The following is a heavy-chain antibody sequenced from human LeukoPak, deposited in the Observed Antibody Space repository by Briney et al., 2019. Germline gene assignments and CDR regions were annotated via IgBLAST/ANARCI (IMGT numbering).Heavy chain of an antibody. CDR1: GFTFSSYA. V-gene: IGHV3-23*01. J-gene: IGHJ4*02. CDR3: AKASTGYSSGWYGDY. Sequence: GGSLRLSCAASGFTFSSYAMSWVRQAPGKGLEWVSAISGSGGSTYYADSVKGRFTISRDNSKNTLYLQMNNLRAEDTAVYYCAKASTGYSSGWYGDYWGQGTLVTVSS. CDR2: ISGSGGST. D-gene: IGHD6-19*01.